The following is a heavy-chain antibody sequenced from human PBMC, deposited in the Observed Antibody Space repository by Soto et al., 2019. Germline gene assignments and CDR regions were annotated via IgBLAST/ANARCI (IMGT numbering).Heavy chain of an antibody. CDR1: GYTFTSYY. CDR3: ARGPPGRYHYGYLSLFDP. D-gene: IGHD5-18*01. Sequence: QVQLVQSGAEVKKPGASVKVSCKASGYTFTSYYIHWVRQAPGQGLEWMGIMNPSGGSTSYAQRCQGRVTMPRDTSTGTVYMDLSSLRSEDTAVYYCARGPPGRYHYGYLSLFDPWGQGTLVTVSS. V-gene: IGHV1-46*01. J-gene: IGHJ5*02. CDR2: MNPSGGST.